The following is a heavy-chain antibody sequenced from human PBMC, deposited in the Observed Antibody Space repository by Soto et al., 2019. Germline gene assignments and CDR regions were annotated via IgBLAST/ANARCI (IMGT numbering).Heavy chain of an antibody. CDR1: GGSISSGGYY. V-gene: IGHV4-31*03. J-gene: IGHJ4*02. CDR3: ASQATGWYPDY. Sequence: VELEESGPGLVKPSQTLSLTCTVSGGSISSGGYYWSWIRQHPGKGLEWIGYIYDSGSTYYNPSLKSRVTISVDTSKNQFSLNLSSVTAADTAVYYCASQATGWYPDYWGQGTLVTVSS. CDR2: IYDSGST. D-gene: IGHD6-19*01.